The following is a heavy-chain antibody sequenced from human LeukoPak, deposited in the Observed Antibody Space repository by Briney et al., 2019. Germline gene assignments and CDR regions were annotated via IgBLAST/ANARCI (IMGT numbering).Heavy chain of an antibody. V-gene: IGHV3-7*01. CDR1: RFTFSSSW. CDR3: TPYSSSSGSFQH. D-gene: IGHD6-6*01. J-gene: IGHJ1*01. Sequence: GGSLRLSCAASRFTFSSSWMSWVRQAPGKGLECVANIKQDGSEKNYVDSVKGRFTISRDNAKNSLYLRMNSLRAEDTAVYYCTPYSSSSGSFQHWGQGTLVTVSS. CDR2: IKQDGSEK.